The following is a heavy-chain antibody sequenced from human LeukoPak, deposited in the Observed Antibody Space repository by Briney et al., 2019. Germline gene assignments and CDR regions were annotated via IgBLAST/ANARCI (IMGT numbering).Heavy chain of an antibody. CDR2: IYSGGST. CDR1: GFTVSSNY. D-gene: IGHD3-22*01. CDR3: ARGKTYYYDSSGSGGDYYGMDV. V-gene: IGHV3-53*01. J-gene: IGHJ6*02. Sequence: GGSLRLSCAASGFTVSSNYMSWVRQAPGKGLEWVSVIYSGGSTYYADSVKGRFTISRDNSKNTLYLQMNSLRAEDTAVYYCARGKTYYYDSSGSGGDYYGMDVWGQGTTVTVSS.